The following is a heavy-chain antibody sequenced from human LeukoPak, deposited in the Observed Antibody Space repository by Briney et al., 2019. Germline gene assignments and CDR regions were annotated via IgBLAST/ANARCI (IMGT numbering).Heavy chain of an antibody. D-gene: IGHD2-21*01. V-gene: IGHV3-23*01. Sequence: GGSLRLSCAASGFTFSSYAMSWVRQAPGKGLEWVSAICGSGGSTYYADSVKGRFTISRDNSKNTLYLQMNNLRAEDTAVYYCAKFLPTHIVVANYYFDYWGQGTLVTVSS. CDR1: GFTFSSYA. CDR3: AKFLPTHIVVANYYFDY. J-gene: IGHJ4*02. CDR2: ICGSGGST.